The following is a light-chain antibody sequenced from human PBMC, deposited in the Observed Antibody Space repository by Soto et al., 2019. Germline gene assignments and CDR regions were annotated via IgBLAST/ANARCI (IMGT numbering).Light chain of an antibody. Sequence: IVMTQSPATLSVSPGQRATLSCRASLSVSSNLAWYQHKPGQAPRLLIYGASTRATGIPDRFSGSGSGTDFTLTISRLEPEDFGVYYCQQFGSSIPHTFGQGTKLEIK. CDR3: QQFGSSIPHT. CDR1: LSVSSN. CDR2: GAS. J-gene: IGKJ2*01. V-gene: IGKV3-20*01.